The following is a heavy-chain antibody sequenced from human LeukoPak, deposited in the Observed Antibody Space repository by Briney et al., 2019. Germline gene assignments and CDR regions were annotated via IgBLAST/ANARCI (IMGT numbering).Heavy chain of an antibody. J-gene: IGHJ5*02. D-gene: IGHD2-15*01. CDR1: GYRFTNYW. V-gene: IGHV5-51*01. CDR3: ARQPRGTLYCSGGNCYYSWFDP. Sequence: KVGESLKISCKGSGYRFTNYWIGWVRQMPGKGLEWMGIIYPGDSETRYSPSFQGQVTISADKSISTAYLQWSSLKASDTAMYYCARQPRGTLYCSGGNCYYSWFDPWGQGTLVTVSS. CDR2: IYPGDSET.